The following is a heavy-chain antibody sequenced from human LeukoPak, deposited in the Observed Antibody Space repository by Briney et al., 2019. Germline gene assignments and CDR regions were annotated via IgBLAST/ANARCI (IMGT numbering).Heavy chain of an antibody. CDR1: GGSISSSSYY. CDR3: ARHGDGVVNNDAFDI. Sequence: SETLSLTCTVSGGSISSSSYYWGWIRQPPGKGLEWIGSIYYSGSTYCNPSLKSRVTISVDTSKNQFSLKLSSVTAADTAVYYYARHGDGVVNNDAFDIWGQGTMVTVSS. J-gene: IGHJ3*02. V-gene: IGHV4-39*01. CDR2: IYYSGST. D-gene: IGHD3-3*01.